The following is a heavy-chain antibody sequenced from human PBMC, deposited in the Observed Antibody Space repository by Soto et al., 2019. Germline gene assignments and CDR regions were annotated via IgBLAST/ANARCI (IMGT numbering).Heavy chain of an antibody. J-gene: IGHJ4*02. D-gene: IGHD3-10*01. CDR3: ARGSTDSYPGSRIFDF. CDR2: ITDTGGDA. CDR1: GLTFGSRA. V-gene: IGHV3-23*01. Sequence: GGSLRLSCVASGLTFGSRAMSWVRQAPGEGLQWVSTITDTGGDAKYADSVRGRFVISRDNSKKTLYLQMTSLTAEDSAMYYCARGSTDSYPGSRIFDFWGRGTLVTVSS.